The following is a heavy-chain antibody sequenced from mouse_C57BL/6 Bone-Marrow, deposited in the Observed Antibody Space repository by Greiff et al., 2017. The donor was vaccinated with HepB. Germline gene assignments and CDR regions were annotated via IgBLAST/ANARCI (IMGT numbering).Heavy chain of an antibody. D-gene: IGHD1-1*01. CDR1: GFTFSSYG. CDR2: ISSGGSYT. V-gene: IGHV5-6*01. CDR3: ARGPWTTVVGYFDY. J-gene: IGHJ2*01. Sequence: VQLVESGGDLVKPGGSLKLSCAASGFTFSSYGMSWVRQTPDKRLEWVATISSGGSYTYYPDSVKGRFTISRDNAKNTLYLQMSSLKSEDTAMYYCARGPWTTVVGYFDYWGQGTTLTVSS.